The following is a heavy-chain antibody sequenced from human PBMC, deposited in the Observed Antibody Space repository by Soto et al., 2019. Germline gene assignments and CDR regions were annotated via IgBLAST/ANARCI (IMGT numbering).Heavy chain of an antibody. V-gene: IGHV4-30-4*01. Sequence: SETLSLTCTVSGGSISSDNYYWSWIRQTPGKDLEWIGYIHYSGSIYYNASLKSLVTISVDTSKNQFSLKLSSVTAADTAVYYCARVVVLEPGAIMWFDPWGQGTLVTVS. D-gene: IGHD2-2*01. CDR1: GGSISSDNYY. J-gene: IGHJ5*02. CDR3: ARVVVLEPGAIMWFDP. CDR2: IHYSGSI.